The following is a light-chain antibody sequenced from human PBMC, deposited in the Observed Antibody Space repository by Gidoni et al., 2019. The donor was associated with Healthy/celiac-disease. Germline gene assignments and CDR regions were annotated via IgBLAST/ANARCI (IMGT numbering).Light chain of an antibody. Sequence: IVLTLPPGTLSLSPGERATLSCRASPSVSSSYLTWYKQKPGQAPRLLIYAASSRATGSPERFSGSGSGTDFTLTISRLEPEDFAVYYCQQYGSSPYTFGQGTKLEIK. CDR3: QQYGSSPYT. CDR1: PSVSSSY. V-gene: IGKV3-20*01. J-gene: IGKJ2*01. CDR2: AAS.